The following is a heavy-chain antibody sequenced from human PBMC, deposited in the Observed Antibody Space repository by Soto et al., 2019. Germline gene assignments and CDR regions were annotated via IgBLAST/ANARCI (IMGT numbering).Heavy chain of an antibody. D-gene: IGHD1-26*01. Sequence: QVQLVESGGGVVQPGRSLRLSCAASGFTFSSYGMHWGSQAPGKGLEWVAVISYDGSNKYYADSVKGRFTISRDNSKNTLYLQRNSLRAEDTAVYYCAKDSSGSYFPDYYGMDVWGQGTTVTVSS. J-gene: IGHJ6*01. CDR2: ISYDGSNK. CDR3: AKDSSGSYFPDYYGMDV. V-gene: IGHV3-30*18. CDR1: GFTFSSYG.